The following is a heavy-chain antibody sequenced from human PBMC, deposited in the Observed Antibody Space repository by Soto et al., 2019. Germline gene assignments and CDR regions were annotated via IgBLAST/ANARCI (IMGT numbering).Heavy chain of an antibody. D-gene: IGHD2-15*01. J-gene: IGHJ4*02. CDR1: GGSLSGYC. CDR2: INHSGST. Sequence: QVQLQQWGAGLLKPSETLSLTCAVYGGSLSGYCWSWIRQPPGKGLEWIGEINHSGSTKYNPSLKSRVTISADTSKKQFSLKLSSVTAADTAVFYCAGFYCSGGSSYFDSWGQGTLVTVSS. CDR3: AGFYCSGGSSYFDS. V-gene: IGHV4-34*01.